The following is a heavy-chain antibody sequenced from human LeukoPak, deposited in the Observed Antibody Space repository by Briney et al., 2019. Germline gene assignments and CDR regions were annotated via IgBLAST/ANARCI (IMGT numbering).Heavy chain of an antibody. D-gene: IGHD3-10*01. CDR1: GFTFSSYW. CDR2: IKQDGSEK. CDR3: ARTGDLWFGELSPVAFDI. V-gene: IGHV3-7*01. Sequence: GGSLRLSCAASGFTFSSYWVSWVRQAPGKGLEWVANIKQDGSEKYYVDSVKGRFTISRDNAKNPLYLQMNSLRAEDTAVYYCARTGDLWFGELSPVAFDIWGQGTMVTVSS. J-gene: IGHJ3*02.